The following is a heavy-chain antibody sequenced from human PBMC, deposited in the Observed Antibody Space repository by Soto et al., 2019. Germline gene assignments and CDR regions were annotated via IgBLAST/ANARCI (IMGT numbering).Heavy chain of an antibody. CDR1: GGSVTSGSYY. V-gene: IGHV4-61*01. J-gene: IGHJ4*02. Sequence: NPSESLSLTCTVSGGSVTSGSYYWGWIRQPPGKGLEWIGYIDYSGSTIYNPSLKRRLTISVDTSKNQFTLRQTSATAADTAVYYCARLDPRRFFDYWGQGSLVTVSS. CDR3: ARLDPRRFFDY. CDR2: IDYSGST.